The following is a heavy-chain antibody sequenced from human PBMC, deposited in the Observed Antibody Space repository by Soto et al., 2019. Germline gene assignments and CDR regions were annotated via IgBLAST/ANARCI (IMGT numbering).Heavy chain of an antibody. CDR2: ILHDGNNK. J-gene: IGHJ4*02. V-gene: IGHV3-30-3*01. CDR1: GFTFSNYI. D-gene: IGHD3-10*01. CDR3: ARDDGGGSYCDLGY. Sequence: QVQLVESGGGVVQPGRSLRLSCAASGFTFSNYIMHWVRQAPGKGLEWVAIILHDGNNKYYADSVKGRFTISRDNSKNTLDLQMNSLRTEDTAIYYCARDDGGGSYCDLGYWGQGTLVTVSS.